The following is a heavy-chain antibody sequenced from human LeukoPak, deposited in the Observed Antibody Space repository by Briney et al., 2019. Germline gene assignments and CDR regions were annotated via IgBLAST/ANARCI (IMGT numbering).Heavy chain of an antibody. J-gene: IGHJ6*02. CDR3: AKPLHDWGDTPHYYGMDV. D-gene: IGHD4-17*01. Sequence: SAKGRFTTSTDNSENTLYLQMNSLRAEDTSVYYCAKPLHDWGDTPHYYGMDVWGQGTTVTVSS. V-gene: IGHV3-30*02.